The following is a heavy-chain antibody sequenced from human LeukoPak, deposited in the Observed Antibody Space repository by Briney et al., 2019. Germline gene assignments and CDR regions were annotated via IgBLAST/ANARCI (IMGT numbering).Heavy chain of an antibody. CDR1: GFIFSSYA. Sequence: GGSLRLSCAASGFIFSSYAMNWVRQAPGKGLEWVSVISDSGGSTYYADSVKGRFTISRDNSKNMLYLQMNSLGAEDTAVYLCVRSAVIPDNWFDPWGQGTLVTVSS. CDR2: ISDSGGST. CDR3: VRSAVIPDNWFDP. V-gene: IGHV3-23*01. J-gene: IGHJ5*02. D-gene: IGHD2/OR15-2a*01.